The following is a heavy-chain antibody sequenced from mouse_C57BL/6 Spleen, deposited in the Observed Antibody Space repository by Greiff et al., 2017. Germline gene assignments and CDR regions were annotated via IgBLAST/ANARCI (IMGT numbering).Heavy chain of an antibody. CDR3: AKNSPWLGSYAMDY. CDR2: IWRGGST. J-gene: IGHJ4*01. Sequence: KQSGPGLVQPSQSLSITCTVSGFSLTSYGVHWVRQSPGKGLEWLGVIWRGGSTDYNAAFMSRLSITKDNSKSQVFFKMNSLQADDTAIYYCAKNSPWLGSYAMDYWGQGTSVTVSS. V-gene: IGHV2-5*01. CDR1: GFSLTSYG. D-gene: IGHD3-3*01.